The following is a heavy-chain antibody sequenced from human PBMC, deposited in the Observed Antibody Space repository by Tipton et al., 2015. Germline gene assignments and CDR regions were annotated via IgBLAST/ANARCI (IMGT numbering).Heavy chain of an antibody. CDR3: AKWIVGDYLYYGMDV. Sequence: SLRLSCAVSGFSFSNFAMSWVRQAPGKGLEWVSAIRGSGSDTYFADFVKGRFTLSRDNSKNTLYLQMNSLRAEDTAVYYCAKWIVGDYLYYGMDVWGQGTTVTVSS. CDR2: IRGSGSDT. V-gene: IGHV3-23*01. D-gene: IGHD1-26*01. CDR1: GFSFSNFA. J-gene: IGHJ6*02.